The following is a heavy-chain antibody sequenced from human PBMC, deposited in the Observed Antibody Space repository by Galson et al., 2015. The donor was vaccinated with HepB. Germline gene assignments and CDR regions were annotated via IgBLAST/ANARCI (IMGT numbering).Heavy chain of an antibody. CDR1: GDSVSSNSAA. J-gene: IGHJ4*02. CDR3: ARGGEGYCRTTSCAFDY. V-gene: IGHV6-1*01. CDR2: TYYRSKWSN. Sequence: CAISGDSVSSNSAAWNWIRQSPSRGLEWLGRTYYRSKWSNDYAVSVKSRISINPDTSKNLFSLHLNSVTPEDTAIYFCARGGEGYCRTTSCAFDYRGQGTLVTVSS. D-gene: IGHD2-2*01.